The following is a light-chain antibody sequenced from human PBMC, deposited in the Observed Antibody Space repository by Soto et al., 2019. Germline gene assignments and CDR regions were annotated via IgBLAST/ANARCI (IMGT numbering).Light chain of an antibody. CDR2: GAS. V-gene: IGKV3-20*01. CDR3: QQYGSSPST. CDR1: QSVSSY. Sequence: EIVLTQSPDTLSLSPGERATLSCLASQSVSSYLAWYQQKPGQAPRLLIYGASNRATGIPDRFSGSGSGTDFTLTISRLEPEDFAVYYCQQYGSSPSTFGQGTRLEIK. J-gene: IGKJ5*01.